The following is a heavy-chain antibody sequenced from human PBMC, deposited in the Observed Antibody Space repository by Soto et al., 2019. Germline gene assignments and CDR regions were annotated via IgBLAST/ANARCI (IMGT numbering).Heavy chain of an antibody. CDR3: TRDPLPRKYCSGGSCSGVDY. CDR1: GFTFGDYA. J-gene: IGHJ4*02. V-gene: IGHV3-49*03. Sequence: GGSLRLSCTASGFTFGDYAMSWFRQAPGKGLEWVGFIRSKAYGGTTEYAASVKGRFTISRDDSKSIAYLQMNSLKTEDTAVYYCTRDPLPRKYCSGGSCSGVDYWGQGTLVTVSS. D-gene: IGHD2-15*01. CDR2: IRSKAYGGTT.